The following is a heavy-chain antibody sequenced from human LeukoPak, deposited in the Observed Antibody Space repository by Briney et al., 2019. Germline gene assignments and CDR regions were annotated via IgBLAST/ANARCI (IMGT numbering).Heavy chain of an antibody. Sequence: PGGSLILSCAASGLTFITYTMNWVRQAPGKELEWVSSISSSSSYIYYADSVKGRFTISRDNAKNSLYLQMNSLRAEDTAVYYCARGRRRIAAAGATPPAPYFDYWGQGTLVTFSS. CDR1: GLTFITYT. CDR2: ISSSSSYI. J-gene: IGHJ4*02. CDR3: ARGRRRIAAAGATPPAPYFDY. V-gene: IGHV3-21*01. D-gene: IGHD6-13*01.